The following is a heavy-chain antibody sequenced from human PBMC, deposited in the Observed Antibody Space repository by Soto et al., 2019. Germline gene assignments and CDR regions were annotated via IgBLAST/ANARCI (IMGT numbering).Heavy chain of an antibody. V-gene: IGHV3-48*01. Sequence: KGLEWVSYIGIGSSTTYYADSVKGRFTISRDNAKNSLYLQMNSLRAEDTAVYYCASDFFQADDVIRDVRTVSAFLLNRSSDL. D-gene: IGHD3-10*02. CDR2: IGIGSSTT. J-gene: IGHJ2*01. CDR3: ASDFFQADDVIRDVRTVSAFLLNRSSDL.